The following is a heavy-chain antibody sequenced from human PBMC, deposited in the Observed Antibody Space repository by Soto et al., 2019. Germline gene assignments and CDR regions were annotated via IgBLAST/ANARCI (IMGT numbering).Heavy chain of an antibody. V-gene: IGHV2-5*02. CDR2: IYWDDDK. CDR1: GFSLTTSGVG. Sequence: QITLKESGPTVVNPTETLTLTCTFSGFSLTTSGVGVSWVRQSPGKAPEWLALIYWDDDKRYSTSLKSRLTITKDTSKNQVVLTMANVDPADTATYYCAHRVLRTVFGLVTTTAIYFDFWGQGTPVVVSS. CDR3: AHRVLRTVFGLVTTTAIYFDF. J-gene: IGHJ4*02. D-gene: IGHD3-3*01.